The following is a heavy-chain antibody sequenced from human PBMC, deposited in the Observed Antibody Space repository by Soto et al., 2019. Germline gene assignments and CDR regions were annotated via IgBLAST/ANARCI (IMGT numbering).Heavy chain of an antibody. J-gene: IGHJ3*02. V-gene: IGHV3-9*01. CDR2: ISWNSGSI. D-gene: IGHD6-13*01. Sequence: EVQLVESGGGLVQPGRSLRLSCAASGFTFDDYAMHCVRQAPGKGLEWVSGISWNSGSIGYADSVKGRFTISRDNAKNSLYLQINSLRGEETALYYCGKDISSSWYEEGDAYDNWGQGTMVTVSS. CDR1: GFTFDDYA. CDR3: GKDISSSWYEEGDAYDN.